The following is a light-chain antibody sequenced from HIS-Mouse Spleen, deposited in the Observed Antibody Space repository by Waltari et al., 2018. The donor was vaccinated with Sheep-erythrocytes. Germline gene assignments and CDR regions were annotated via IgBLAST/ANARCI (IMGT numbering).Light chain of an antibody. J-gene: IGLJ3*02. V-gene: IGLV2-23*01. CDR2: EGS. CDR1: SSDVGSYNL. CDR3: CSYAGSSTWV. Sequence: QSALTQPASVSGSPGQSITISCTGTSSDVGSYNLVSWYQHHPGKAPKLIIYEGSKRTSGVSNRFSGSKSGNTASLTISGLQAEDEADYYCCSYAGSSTWVFGGGTKLTVL.